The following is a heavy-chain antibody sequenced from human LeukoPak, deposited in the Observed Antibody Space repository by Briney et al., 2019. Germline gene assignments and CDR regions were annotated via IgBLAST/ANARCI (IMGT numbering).Heavy chain of an antibody. D-gene: IGHD6-6*01. J-gene: IGHJ4*02. CDR2: VSSDGGNT. CDR3: VKGREYTSSLFDY. CDR1: GFTFSSYG. Sequence: PGGSLRLSCAASGFTFSSYGMHWVRQAPGKGLEYVSSVSSDGGNTYYADSVKGRFTISRDNSKNTLDLQMSSLRAEDTAVYYCVKGREYTSSLFDYWGQGTLVTVSS. V-gene: IGHV3-64D*06.